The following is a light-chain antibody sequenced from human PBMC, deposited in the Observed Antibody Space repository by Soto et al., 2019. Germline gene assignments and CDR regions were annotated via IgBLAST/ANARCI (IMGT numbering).Light chain of an antibody. J-gene: IGKJ1*01. CDR3: QQSYTSPGT. Sequence: DIQMTQSPSSLSASVGDRVTITCRASQSIASYLNWYQQKPGKAPKLLIYAESTLQGGVLLRFSGSGSGTDFTLTITSLQPEDFATYYCQQSYTSPGTFGQGTKVDIK. V-gene: IGKV1-39*01. CDR1: QSIASY. CDR2: AES.